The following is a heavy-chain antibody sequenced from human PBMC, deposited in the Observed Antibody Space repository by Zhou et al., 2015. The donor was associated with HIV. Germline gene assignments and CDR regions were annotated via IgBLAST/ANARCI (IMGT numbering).Heavy chain of an antibody. D-gene: IGHD2-21*02. J-gene: IGHJ2*01. V-gene: IGHV1-2*02. CDR1: GYTFTAYH. Sequence: AQLQQSGPALKSPGASVKVSCKTSGYTFTAYHVHWVRQAPGQGPEFMGRLFLSVVQQTIRRSFGTKSKLVADLNTAIVFLEVTGLISSDTAIYFCARERGRHYDRVTGNQHGRYFLVWGRGTSVTVSS. CDR3: ARERGRHYDRVTGNQHGRYFLV. CDR2: LFLSVVQ.